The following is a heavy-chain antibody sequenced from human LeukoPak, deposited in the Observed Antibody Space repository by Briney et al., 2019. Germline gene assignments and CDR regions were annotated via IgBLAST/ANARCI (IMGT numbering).Heavy chain of an antibody. CDR1: VDSISSSKW. V-gene: IGHV4-4*02. CDR2: IHPGGST. CDR3: ARSRDTTNYYGMDV. D-gene: IGHD1-26*01. J-gene: IGHJ6*02. Sequence: PSGTLSLTCAVSVDSISSSKWWSWVRQAPGKGLEWIGEIHPGGSTSYNPSLKSRVTMSIDKSKNQFPLKMSSVTAADTAVYYCARSRDTTNYYGMDVWGQGTTVTVSS.